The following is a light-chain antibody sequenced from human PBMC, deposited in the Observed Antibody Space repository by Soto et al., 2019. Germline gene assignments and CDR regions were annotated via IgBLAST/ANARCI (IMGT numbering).Light chain of an antibody. J-gene: IGLJ2*01. CDR2: YDS. V-gene: IGLV3-21*04. Sequence: SYELTQPPSVSVAPGKTAKITCGGNNIGSKSVHWYQQKPGQAPVLVIYYDSARPSGLPERFSGSNSGNTATLSIGRVEAADEADYYCQVWDSSSNHVVFGGGTKLTVL. CDR3: QVWDSSSNHVV. CDR1: NIGSKS.